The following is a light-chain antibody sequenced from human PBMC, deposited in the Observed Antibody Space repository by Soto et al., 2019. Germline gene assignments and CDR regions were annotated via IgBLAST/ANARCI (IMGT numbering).Light chain of an antibody. CDR2: GAV. CDR1: QSVDSN. V-gene: IGKV3-15*01. J-gene: IGKJ3*01. CDR3: QQYNNWPRT. Sequence: EIVMTQSPATLSVSPGERATLSCRASQSVDSNVDWYQQKPGQAPRLLIYGAVTRATGIPARVSGSGSGTEFTLTISSLQSEDFGVYYCQQYNNWPRTFGPGTKVDVK.